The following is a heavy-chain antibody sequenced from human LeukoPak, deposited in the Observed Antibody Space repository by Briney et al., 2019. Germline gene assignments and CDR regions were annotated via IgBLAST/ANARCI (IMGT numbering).Heavy chain of an antibody. CDR3: AREFPYSSSLYYYYYYMDV. Sequence: PSETLSLTCAVYGGSFSGYYWSWIRQPPGKGLEWIGEINHSGSTNYNPSLKSRVTISVDTSKNQFSLKLSSVTAADTAVYYCAREFPYSSSLYYYYYYMDVWGKRSTVTVSS. V-gene: IGHV4-34*01. D-gene: IGHD6-6*01. J-gene: IGHJ6*03. CDR2: INHSGST. CDR1: GGSFSGYY.